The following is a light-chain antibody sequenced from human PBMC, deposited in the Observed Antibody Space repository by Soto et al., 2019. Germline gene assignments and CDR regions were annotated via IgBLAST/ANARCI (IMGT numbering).Light chain of an antibody. CDR2: SNN. J-gene: IGLJ1*01. V-gene: IGLV1-44*01. CDR3: AAWDDSLNGFYV. CDR1: RSSVGSNT. Sequence: QLVLTQPPSASGTPGQRVTISCSGSRSSVGSNTVNWYQHLPGTAPKLLIYSNNHRPSGVPDRFSASKAGASASLAISGLQSEDEGDYYCAAWDDSLNGFYVFGTGTKLTVL.